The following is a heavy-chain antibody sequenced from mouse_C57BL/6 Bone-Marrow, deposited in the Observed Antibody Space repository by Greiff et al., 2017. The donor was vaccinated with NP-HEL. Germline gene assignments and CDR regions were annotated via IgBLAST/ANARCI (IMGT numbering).Heavy chain of an antibody. CDR3: ARRTTEWYFDV. D-gene: IGHD1-1*01. V-gene: IGHV1-76*01. J-gene: IGHJ1*03. CDR1: GYTFTDYY. Sequence: QVQLQQSGAELVRPGASVKLSCKASGYTFTDYYINWVKQRPGQGLEWIARIYPGSGNTYYNEKFKGKATLTAEKSSSTAYMQLSSLTSEDSAVYFCARRTTEWYFDVWGTGTTVTVSS. CDR2: IYPGSGNT.